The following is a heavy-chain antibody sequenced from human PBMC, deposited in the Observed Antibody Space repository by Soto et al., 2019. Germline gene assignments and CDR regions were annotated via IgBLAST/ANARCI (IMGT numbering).Heavy chain of an antibody. CDR2: ISFDGANT. V-gene: IGHV3-30-3*01. D-gene: IGHD3-10*01. CDR1: GFTFSSYN. J-gene: IGHJ4*02. Sequence: QPGGSLRLSCVVSGFTFSSYNMHWVRQAPGEGLEWVAVISFDGANTFYADSVKGRFTISRDISRDTLYLQMSRLRVEDTAIYYCARDGYNRGGFDYWGQGTLVTVSS. CDR3: ARDGYNRGGFDY.